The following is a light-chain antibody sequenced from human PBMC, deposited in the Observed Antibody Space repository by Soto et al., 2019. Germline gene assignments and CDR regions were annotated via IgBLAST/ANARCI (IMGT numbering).Light chain of an antibody. Sequence: QSVLTQPPSASGTPGQRVTIPCSGTSSNIGSNFVNWYQQLPGTAPKLLMHNNNQRPSGVPDRFSGSKSGTSAALAISGLQSEDEADYHCATWDDSLNGLVFGGGTKVTVL. CDR1: SSNIGSNF. CDR3: ATWDDSLNGLV. CDR2: NNN. J-gene: IGLJ3*02. V-gene: IGLV1-44*01.